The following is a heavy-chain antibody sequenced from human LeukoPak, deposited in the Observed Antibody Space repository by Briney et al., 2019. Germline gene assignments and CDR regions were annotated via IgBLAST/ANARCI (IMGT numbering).Heavy chain of an antibody. J-gene: IGHJ5*02. Sequence: GGSLRLSCAASGFTFSSYWMHWVRQAPGKGLVWVSRIKSDGSTTNYADSVKGRFTISRDNAENTLYLQMNSLRVEATAVYYCTRRVSTTRWFDPWGQGTLVTVSS. CDR2: IKSDGSTT. CDR1: GFTFSSYW. D-gene: IGHD2-15*01. V-gene: IGHV3-74*01. CDR3: TRRVSTTRWFDP.